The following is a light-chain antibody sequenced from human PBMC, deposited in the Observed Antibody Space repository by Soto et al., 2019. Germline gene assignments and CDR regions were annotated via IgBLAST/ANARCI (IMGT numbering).Light chain of an antibody. CDR1: QSVSSEY. J-gene: IGKJ4*01. CDR3: QQRGVWPLT. Sequence: EILLTQSPGTLSLSPGERATLSCRASQSVSSEYLAWYQQRPDQAPRLLFYESSNRATYIPARFSASGSGTDFTLTISGLEPEDFAVYYCQQRGVWPLTFGGGTKVEIK. CDR2: ESS. V-gene: IGKV3-11*01.